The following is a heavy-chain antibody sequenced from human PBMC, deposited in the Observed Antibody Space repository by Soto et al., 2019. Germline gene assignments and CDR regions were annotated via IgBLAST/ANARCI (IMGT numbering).Heavy chain of an antibody. V-gene: IGHV3-23*01. J-gene: IGHJ6*02. CDR1: GFTFSSYA. CDR3: AKAGLLWFGELHYGMDV. Sequence: EVQLLESGGGLVQPGGSLRLSCAASGFTFSSYAMSWVRQAPGKGLEWVSAISGSGGSTYYADSVKGRFTISRDNSKNTLYLQMNSLRAEDTAVYYWAKAGLLWFGELHYGMDVWGQGTTVTVSS. CDR2: ISGSGGST. D-gene: IGHD3-10*01.